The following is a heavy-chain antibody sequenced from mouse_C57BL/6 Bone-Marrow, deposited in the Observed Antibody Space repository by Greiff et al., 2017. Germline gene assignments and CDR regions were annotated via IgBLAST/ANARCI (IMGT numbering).Heavy chain of an antibody. CDR3: TTENFDY. Sequence: DVQLQESGAELVRPGASVKLSCTASGFNIKDDYMHWVKQRPEQGLEWIGWIDPENGDTEYASKFQGKATITADTSSNTAYLQLSSLTSEDTAVYYCTTENFDYWGQGTTLTVSS. J-gene: IGHJ2*01. CDR2: IDPENGDT. CDR1: GFNIKDDY. V-gene: IGHV14-4*01.